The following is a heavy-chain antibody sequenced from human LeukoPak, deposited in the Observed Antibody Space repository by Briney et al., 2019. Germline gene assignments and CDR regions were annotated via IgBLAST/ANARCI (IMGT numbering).Heavy chain of an antibody. CDR1: GGSISSYY. Sequence: SETLSLTCTVSGGSISSYYWSWIRQPPGKGLEWIGYIYYSGSTNYDPSLKSRVTISVDTSKNQFSLKLSSVTAADTAVYYCARVRDIAVADSYYFDYWGQGTLVTVSS. CDR3: ARVRDIAVADSYYFDY. D-gene: IGHD6-19*01. V-gene: IGHV4-59*01. J-gene: IGHJ4*02. CDR2: IYYSGST.